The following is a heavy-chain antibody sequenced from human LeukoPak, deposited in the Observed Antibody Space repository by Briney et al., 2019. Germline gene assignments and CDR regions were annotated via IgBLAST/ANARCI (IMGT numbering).Heavy chain of an antibody. V-gene: IGHV3-23*01. CDR3: AREPTLRTFDY. CDR2: ISGSGGST. CDR1: GFTLSSYG. Sequence: GGSLRLSCEASGFTLSSYGMHWVRQAPGKGLEWVSAISGSGGSTYYADSVKGRFTISRDNSKNSLYLQMNSLRAQDTAVYYCAREPTLRTFDYWGQGTLVTVSS. D-gene: IGHD2-15*01. J-gene: IGHJ4*02.